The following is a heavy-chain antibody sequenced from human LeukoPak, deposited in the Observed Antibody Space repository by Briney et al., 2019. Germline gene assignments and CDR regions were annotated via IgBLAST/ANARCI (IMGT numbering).Heavy chain of an antibody. D-gene: IGHD3-9*01. CDR3: AKDRMERYFDWLTPHY. CDR2: IRYDGSNK. V-gene: IGHV3-30*02. CDR1: GFTFSSYG. Sequence: GGSLRLSCAASGFTFSSYGTHWVRQAPGKGLEWVAFIRYDGSNKYYADSVKGRFTISRDNSKNTLYLQMNSLRAEDTAVYYCAKDRMERYFDWLTPHYWGQGTLVTVSS. J-gene: IGHJ4*02.